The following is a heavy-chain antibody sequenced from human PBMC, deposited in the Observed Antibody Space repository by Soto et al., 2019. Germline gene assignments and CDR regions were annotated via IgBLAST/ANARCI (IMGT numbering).Heavy chain of an antibody. CDR3: ARAIKRWEVNYYFDF. CDR2: IVVDSNTA. D-gene: IGHD1-26*01. CDR1: GSTFNNFA. Sequence: QVVLLQPGAEVKEPGSSVRVSCQVSGSTFNNFAFSWVRQAPGHGPEWMGGIVVDSNTAEYSQRFQDRVTISADTSTDTLYMELGSLTFEDTAVYYCARAIKRWEVNYYFDFWGPGTLVPVSS. V-gene: IGHV1-69*06. J-gene: IGHJ4*02.